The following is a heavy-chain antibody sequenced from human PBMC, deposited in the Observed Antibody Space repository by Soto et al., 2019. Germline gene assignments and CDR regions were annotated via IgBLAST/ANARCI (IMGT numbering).Heavy chain of an antibody. CDR1: GFTFNSYA. CDR3: AKGGPYSSSSYDY. D-gene: IGHD6-6*01. V-gene: IGHV3-23*01. Sequence: GGSLRLSCAASGFTFNSYAMSWVRQAPGKGLEWVSAISASAASTYYADSVKGRFTISRDNSKNTLFLQVNSLRAEDTALYYCAKGGPYSSSSYDYWGQGTLVTVSS. J-gene: IGHJ4*02. CDR2: ISASAAST.